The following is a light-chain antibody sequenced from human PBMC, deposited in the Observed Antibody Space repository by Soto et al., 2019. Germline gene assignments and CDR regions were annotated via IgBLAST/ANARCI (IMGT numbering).Light chain of an antibody. Sequence: DIQMTQSSSSLSASVGDRVTITCQADQGISKSLSWYQQKPGMAPKLLIYDASNLETGVPSRFSGSGSGIDFTLTISSLQPEDFGRYYCQQYDDLPFTFGGGTKVEIK. CDR3: QQYDDLPFT. V-gene: IGKV1-33*01. CDR2: DAS. J-gene: IGKJ4*01. CDR1: QGISKS.